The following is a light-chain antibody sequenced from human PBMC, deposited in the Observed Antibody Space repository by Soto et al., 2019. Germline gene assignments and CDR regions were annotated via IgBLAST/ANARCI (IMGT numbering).Light chain of an antibody. CDR3: SSYAGSNVV. V-gene: IGLV2-8*01. Sequence: QSVLTQPPSASGSPGQSVTISCTGTSSDVGGYNYVSWYQQHPGKAPKLMIYEVSKRPSGVPDRFSGSKSGNTASLTVSGXXXEDEADYYCSSYAGSNVVFGGGTQLTVL. CDR1: SSDVGGYNY. J-gene: IGLJ2*01. CDR2: EVS.